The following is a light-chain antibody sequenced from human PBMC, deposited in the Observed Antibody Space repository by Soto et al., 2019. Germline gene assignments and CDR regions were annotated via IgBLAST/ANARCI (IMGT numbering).Light chain of an antibody. V-gene: IGKV3-15*01. Sequence: EIVLTQSPATLSLSPWERATLSCRASQSVSSYLAWYQQKPGQAPRLLIYGASTRAPGIPDRFSGSGSGTEFTLTIGSLQSEDFAIYYCQQYFRWPPWTFGQGTKVDIK. CDR1: QSVSSY. CDR3: QQYFRWPPWT. CDR2: GAS. J-gene: IGKJ1*01.